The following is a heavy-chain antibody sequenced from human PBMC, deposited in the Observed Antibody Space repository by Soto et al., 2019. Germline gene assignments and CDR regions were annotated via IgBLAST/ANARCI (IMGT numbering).Heavy chain of an antibody. CDR1: GFTFSHYG. V-gene: IGHV3-33*06. CDR2: TWSGGRGE. CDR3: AKDDDTSSHFSLLDF. J-gene: IGHJ4*02. D-gene: IGHD3-22*01. Sequence: QVQLVESGGGVVQPGTSLGLSCAASGFTFSHYGIHWVRQAPGKGLEWVALTWSGGRGENYADSVRGRFTVSRDNSKTTVYLQMNSLRVEDTAVYYCAKDDDTSSHFSLLDFRGQGTLVTVSS.